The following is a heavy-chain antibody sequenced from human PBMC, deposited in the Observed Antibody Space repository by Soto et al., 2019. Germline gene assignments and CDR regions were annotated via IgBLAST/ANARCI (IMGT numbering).Heavy chain of an antibody. Sequence: GGSLRLSCAASGFTFSSYSMNWVRQAPGKGLEWVSSISSSSSYIYYADSVKGRFTISRDNAKNSLYLQMNSLRAEDTAVYYCARDPDLYYYGSGSYYKGPYYYYGMDVWGQGTTVTVSS. CDR3: ARDPDLYYYGSGSYYKGPYYYYGMDV. D-gene: IGHD3-10*01. J-gene: IGHJ6*02. V-gene: IGHV3-21*01. CDR2: ISSSSSYI. CDR1: GFTFSSYS.